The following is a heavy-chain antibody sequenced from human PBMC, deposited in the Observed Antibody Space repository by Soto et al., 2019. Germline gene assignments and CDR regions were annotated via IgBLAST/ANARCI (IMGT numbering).Heavy chain of an antibody. CDR1: GGSISSYY. CDR3: ASSILAYCGGDCFDI. J-gene: IGHJ3*02. Sequence: SETLSLTCTVSGGSISSYYWSWIRQPPGKGLEWIGYIYYSGSTNYNPSLKSRVTISVDTSKNQFSLKLSSVTAADTAVYYCASSILAYCGGDCFDIWGQGTMVT. D-gene: IGHD2-21*02. CDR2: IYYSGST. V-gene: IGHV4-59*01.